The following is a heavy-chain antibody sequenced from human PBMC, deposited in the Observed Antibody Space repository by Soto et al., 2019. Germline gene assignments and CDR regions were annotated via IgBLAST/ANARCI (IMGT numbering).Heavy chain of an antibody. V-gene: IGHV3-21*01. Sequence: PGGSLRLAYAASGFTFSSYSMNWVRQAPGKGLEWVSSISSSSSYIYYADSVKGRFTISRDNAKNSLYLQMNSLRAEDTAVYYCARMGISYYGSGSYDNAFDILGQGTMVTVSS. J-gene: IGHJ3*02. CDR3: ARMGISYYGSGSYDNAFDI. D-gene: IGHD3-10*01. CDR1: GFTFSSYS. CDR2: ISSSSSYI.